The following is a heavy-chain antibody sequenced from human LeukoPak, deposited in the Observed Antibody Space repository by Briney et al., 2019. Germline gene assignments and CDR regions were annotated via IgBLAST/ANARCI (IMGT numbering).Heavy chain of an antibody. CDR1: GGSISSGGYY. Sequence: ASQTLSLTCTVSGGSISSGGYYWTWIRQPPGKGLEWIGYASFSETTDYNPSLKNRVTISVDTSKNQFSLKLNSVTAADTAVYYCASRRSSGVCDYWGQGTLVTVSS. CDR3: ASRRSSGVCDY. J-gene: IGHJ4*02. V-gene: IGHV4-61*08. CDR2: ASFSETT. D-gene: IGHD2-8*01.